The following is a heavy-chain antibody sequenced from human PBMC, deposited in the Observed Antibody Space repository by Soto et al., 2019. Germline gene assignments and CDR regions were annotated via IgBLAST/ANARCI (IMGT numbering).Heavy chain of an antibody. CDR2: INHSGST. CDR3: ARGWGPNSSWYRRSYYYYGMDV. D-gene: IGHD6-13*01. V-gene: IGHV4-34*01. Sequence: KPSETLSLTCAVYGGSFSGYYWSWIRQPPGKGLEWIGEINHSGSTNYNPSLKSRVTISVDTSKSQFSLKLSSVTAADTAVYYCARGWGPNSSWYRRSYYYYGMDVWGQGTTVTVSS. CDR1: GGSFSGYY. J-gene: IGHJ6*02.